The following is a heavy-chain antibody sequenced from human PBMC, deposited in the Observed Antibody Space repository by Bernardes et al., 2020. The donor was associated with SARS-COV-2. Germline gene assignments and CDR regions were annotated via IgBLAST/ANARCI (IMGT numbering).Heavy chain of an antibody. CDR2: ITATGGTK. D-gene: IGHD6-19*01. V-gene: IGHV3-23*01. J-gene: IGHJ4*02. Sequence: GGSLRLSCAASGFTFTNYAMSWVRQAPGKGLEWVSSITATGGTKYYADSVKGRFTISRDDSKNTLYLEMNSLRVEDTAVYYCAKGGSSGWRNLGDYWGQGTLVTVSS. CDR3: AKGGSSGWRNLGDY. CDR1: GFTFTNYA.